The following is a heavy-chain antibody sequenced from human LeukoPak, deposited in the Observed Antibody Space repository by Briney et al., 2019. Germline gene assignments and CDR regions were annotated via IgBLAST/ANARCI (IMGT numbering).Heavy chain of an antibody. CDR2: IYHSGST. V-gene: IGHV4-31*03. D-gene: IGHD3-9*01. CDR3: ARLRYFDWLPRWFDS. J-gene: IGHJ5*01. Sequence: PSETLSLTCTVSGDSLSSGGYYWSWIRQHPGTGLEWIGYIYHSGSTHYNPSLKSRVTISVDMSKNQFSLKLSSVTAADTAVYYCARLRYFDWLPRWFDSWGQGTLVTVSS. CDR1: GDSLSSGGYY.